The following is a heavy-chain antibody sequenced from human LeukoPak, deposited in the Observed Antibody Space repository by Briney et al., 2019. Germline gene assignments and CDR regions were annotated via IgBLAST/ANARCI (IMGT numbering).Heavy chain of an antibody. J-gene: IGHJ1*01. Sequence: GGSLRLSCAASGFTFSSYAMSWVRQAPGKGLEWVSAISGSGGSTYYADSVKGRFTISRDSSKNTLYLQMNSLRAEDTAVYYCAKVTRRVAPYSSSWYGAVLGGIGYGFQHWGQGTLVTVSS. CDR1: GFTFSSYA. D-gene: IGHD6-13*01. CDR2: ISGSGGST. V-gene: IGHV3-23*01. CDR3: AKVTRRVAPYSSSWYGAVLGGIGYGFQH.